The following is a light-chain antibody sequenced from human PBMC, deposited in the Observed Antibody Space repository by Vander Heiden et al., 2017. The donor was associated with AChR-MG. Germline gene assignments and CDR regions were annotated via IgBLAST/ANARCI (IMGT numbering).Light chain of an antibody. Sequence: QSVLTQPPSVSGAPGQRVTISCSESGSNVGANYNIHWYQQLPGAAPKLLIFGDHNRPSGVPDRFSGSRSGSSASLVITGLQAEDEAGYYCQAFDISLNAYVFGTGTKVT. CDR1: GSNVGANYN. CDR2: GDH. J-gene: IGLJ1*01. V-gene: IGLV1-40*01. CDR3: QAFDISLNAYV.